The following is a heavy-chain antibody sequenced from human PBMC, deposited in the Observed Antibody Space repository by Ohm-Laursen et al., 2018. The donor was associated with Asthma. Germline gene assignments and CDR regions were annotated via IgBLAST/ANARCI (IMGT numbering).Heavy chain of an antibody. J-gene: IGHJ4*02. CDR1: GFTFSNYA. D-gene: IGHD3-16*01. CDR2: ISGSGGNT. CDR3: SNDNPLRALVRGNFYFDY. Sequence: SLRLSCAASGFTFSNYAMSWVRQAPGKGLEWGSAISGSGGNTYYADAVKGRFTISRDNSKNTLYLQMNSLRDEDAAVYYYSNDNPLRALVRGNFYFDYWGQGTLVTVAS. V-gene: IGHV3-23*01.